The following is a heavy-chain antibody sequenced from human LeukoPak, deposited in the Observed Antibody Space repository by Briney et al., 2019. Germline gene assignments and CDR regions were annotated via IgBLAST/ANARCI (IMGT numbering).Heavy chain of an antibody. CDR1: GYIFRNYG. D-gene: IGHD3-10*01. CDR3: ARDTGQAYYYGSGSFPWFDP. J-gene: IGHJ5*02. Sequence: ASVKVSCKSSGYIFRNYGISWVRRAPGEGLEWVGWISAYNGNTNYTQKFQDRVTLTTDTSASTAYIELRSLRSDDTAVYYCARDTGQAYYYGSGSFPWFDPWGQGTLVTVSS. CDR2: ISAYNGNT. V-gene: IGHV1-18*01.